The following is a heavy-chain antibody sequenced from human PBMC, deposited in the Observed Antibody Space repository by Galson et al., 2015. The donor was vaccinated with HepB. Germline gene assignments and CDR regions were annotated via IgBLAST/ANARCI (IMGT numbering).Heavy chain of an antibody. V-gene: IGHV3-30-3*01. J-gene: IGHJ5*02. D-gene: IGHD3-10*02. CDR2: ISYDGADK. CDR3: AGVGTSTMSYWNWFDA. Sequence: SLRLSCAASGFTFSTYGMHWVRQAPGKGLEWVAIISYDGADKYYADSVKGRFTISRDNAKNSLYLQMNSLRDEDTAVYYCAGVGTSTMSYWNWFDAWGQGTLVTVSS. CDR1: GFTFSTYG.